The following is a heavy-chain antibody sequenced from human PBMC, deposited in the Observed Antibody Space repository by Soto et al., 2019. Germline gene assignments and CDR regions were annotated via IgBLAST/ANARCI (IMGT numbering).Heavy chain of an antibody. D-gene: IGHD2-2*01. V-gene: IGHV4-39*01. J-gene: IGHJ4*02. CDR3: ARGDIVVVPAAIRSFDY. CDR1: GGSISSSSYY. Sequence: SETLSLTCTVSGGSISSSSYYWGWIRQPPGKGLEWIGSIYYSGSTYYNPSLKSRVTISVDTSKNQFSLKLSSVTAADTAVYYCARGDIVVVPAAIRSFDYWGQGTLVTVSS. CDR2: IYYSGST.